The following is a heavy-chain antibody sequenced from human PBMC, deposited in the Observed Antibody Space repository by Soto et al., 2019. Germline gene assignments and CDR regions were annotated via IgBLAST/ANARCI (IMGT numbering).Heavy chain of an antibody. J-gene: IGHJ6*03. CDR3: ARDGRALIRSRPGYDFWSGSLGYYYMDV. Sequence: PGGSLRLSCAASGFTFSSYGMHWVRQAPGKGLEWVAVIWYDGSNKYYADSVKGRFTISRDNAKNTLYLQMNSLRAEDTAVYYCARDGRALIRSRPGYDFWSGSLGYYYMDVWGKGTTVTVSS. CDR1: GFTFSSYG. V-gene: IGHV3-33*01. D-gene: IGHD3-3*01. CDR2: IWYDGSNK.